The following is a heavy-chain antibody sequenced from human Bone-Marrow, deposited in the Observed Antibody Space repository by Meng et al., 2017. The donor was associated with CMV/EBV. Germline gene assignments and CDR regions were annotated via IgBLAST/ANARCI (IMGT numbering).Heavy chain of an antibody. D-gene: IGHD2-2*01. V-gene: IGHV4-61*01. CDR1: GGSVSSGNCY. CDR2: IHYTGPS. J-gene: IGHJ6*02. Sequence: LSCTVSGGSVSSGNCYWSWIRQPPGKGLEWIGFIHYTGPSNFNPSLESRVTISVDTSKNQFSLKLTSVSAADTAVYYCARRGRSSSPYYYALDVWGRGTTVTVSS. CDR3: ARRGRSSSPYYYALDV.